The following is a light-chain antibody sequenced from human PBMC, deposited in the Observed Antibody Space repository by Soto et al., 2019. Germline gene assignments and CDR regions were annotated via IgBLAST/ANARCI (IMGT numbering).Light chain of an antibody. CDR2: GAS. J-gene: IGKJ3*01. CDR1: QSVSSSY. CDR3: QQYGSSPPIFT. V-gene: IGKV3-20*01. Sequence: EIVLTQSPGTLSLSPGERATLSCRASQSVSSSYLAWYQQKPGQAPRLLIYGASSRATGIPDRFSGSEYGTDFTLTISRLEPEDFAVYYCQQYGSSPPIFTFGPGTNVDIK.